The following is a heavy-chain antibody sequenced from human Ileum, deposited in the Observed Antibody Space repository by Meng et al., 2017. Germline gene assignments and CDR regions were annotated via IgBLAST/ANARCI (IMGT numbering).Heavy chain of an antibody. D-gene: IGHD7-27*01. J-gene: IGHJ4*02. Sequence: QWQRQESGPGLVRPSETLSLTCAVSGGSVSSSGYQWGWIRQPPGKGLEWIGYASTNYNPSLKSRVTISVDTSKNQFSLKLTSVTAADTAVYYCARDHWGSLDYWGQGGLVTVSS. CDR1: GGSVSSSGYQ. CDR2: AST. CDR3: ARDHWGSLDY. V-gene: IGHV4-61*08.